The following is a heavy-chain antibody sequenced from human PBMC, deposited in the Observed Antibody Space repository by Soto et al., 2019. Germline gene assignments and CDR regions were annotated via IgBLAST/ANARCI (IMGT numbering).Heavy chain of an antibody. V-gene: IGHV3-30*03. Sequence: PGGSLILSCTASGFSLSSSGMHWGRQAPGKGMEWLAVSSFDGTQRFYGDSVNGRFTVSRDNSNNTLYLEMNSLRTEDTAVYYCATQIRGSGWYPLDSWGQGTPVTVSS. D-gene: IGHD6-19*01. CDR1: GFSLSSSG. CDR2: SSFDGTQR. J-gene: IGHJ4*02. CDR3: ATQIRGSGWYPLDS.